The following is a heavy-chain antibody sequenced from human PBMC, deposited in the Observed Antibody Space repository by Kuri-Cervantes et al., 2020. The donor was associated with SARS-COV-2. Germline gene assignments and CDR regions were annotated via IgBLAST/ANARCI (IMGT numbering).Heavy chain of an antibody. V-gene: IGHV4-59*05. D-gene: IGHD1-14*01. Sequence: ESLKISCTVSGGSISSYYWSWIRQPPGKGLEWIGSIYYSGSTYYNPSLKSRVTISVDTSKNQFSLKLSSVTAADTAVYYCARDPRYLARGGGFDYWGQGTLVTVSS. CDR1: GGSISSYY. J-gene: IGHJ4*02. CDR3: ARDPRYLARGGGFDY. CDR2: IYYSGST.